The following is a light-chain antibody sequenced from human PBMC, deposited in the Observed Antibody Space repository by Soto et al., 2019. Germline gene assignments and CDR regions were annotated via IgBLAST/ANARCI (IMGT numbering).Light chain of an antibody. CDR2: GAS. V-gene: IGKV3-15*01. CDR1: QSVSSN. Sequence: EIVMTQSPATLSVSPGERATLSCRASQSVSSNLAWYQQKPGQAPRLLLYGASTRATGIPARFSGSGSGTGFTLTISSLQSEDFAVYYCQQYNNWPLTFGGGTKVELK. CDR3: QQYNNWPLT. J-gene: IGKJ4*01.